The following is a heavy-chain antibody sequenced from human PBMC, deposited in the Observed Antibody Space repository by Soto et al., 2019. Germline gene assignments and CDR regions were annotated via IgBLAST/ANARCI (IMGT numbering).Heavy chain of an antibody. CDR1: GYTFISYY. CDR2: INAGNGNT. Sequence: ASVKVSCKASGYTFISYYMHWVRQAPGQRLEWMGWINAGNGNTKYSQKFQGRVTITRDTSASTAYMELSSLRSEDTAVYYCARDRGVFGMDVWGQGTTVTVSS. J-gene: IGHJ6*02. V-gene: IGHV1-3*01. CDR3: ARDRGVFGMDV. D-gene: IGHD2-8*01.